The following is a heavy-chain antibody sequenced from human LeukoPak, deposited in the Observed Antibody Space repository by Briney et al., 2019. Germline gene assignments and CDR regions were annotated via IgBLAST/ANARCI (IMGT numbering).Heavy chain of an antibody. J-gene: IGHJ4*02. CDR3: ARVGYNSGWYEY. CDR2: IWEDGTNI. V-gene: IGHV3-33*01. Sequence: PGTSLRLSCEACGFTFRIYGMHWVRQAPGKGLEWVAAIWEDGTNIHYADSVKGRFTISRDNSKNRLYLQMNNLRAEDTAFYFCARVGYNSGWYEYWGQGTLVTVSS. CDR1: GFTFRIYG. D-gene: IGHD6-19*01.